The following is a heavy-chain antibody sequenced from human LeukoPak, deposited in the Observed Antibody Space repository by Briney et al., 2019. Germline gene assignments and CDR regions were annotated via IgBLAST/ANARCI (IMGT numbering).Heavy chain of an antibody. CDR3: ARDKSYYDFWSGYYVSAYMDV. J-gene: IGHJ6*03. V-gene: IGHV4-59*12. CDR1: GGSISNYC. Sequence: PSETLSLTCTVSGGSISNYCWSWIRQPPGKGLEWIGYIYYSGSTNYNPSLKSRVTISVDTSKNQFSLKLSSVTAADTAVYYCARDKSYYDFWSGYYVSAYMDVWGKGTTVTVSS. CDR2: IYYSGST. D-gene: IGHD3-3*01.